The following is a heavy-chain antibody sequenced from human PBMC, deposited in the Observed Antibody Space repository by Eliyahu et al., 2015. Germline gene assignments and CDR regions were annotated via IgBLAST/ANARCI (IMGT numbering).Heavy chain of an antibody. D-gene: IGHD3-3*01. CDR2: IYYRGGS. CDR3: ARQSQKVELSAEYDFWSGHDS. J-gene: IGHJ4*02. Sequence: QLHLQESGPGLMKPSEXXSLTCTVSGASXSSXNHXWGWXRQPPGKGLEWIGAIYYRGGSFYNPSLRSRVTVSIDTSNNQFSLTLTSLTAADTGVYYCARQSQKVELSAEYDFWSGHDSWGQGAXVIVXX. V-gene: IGHV4-39*01. CDR1: GASXSSXNHX.